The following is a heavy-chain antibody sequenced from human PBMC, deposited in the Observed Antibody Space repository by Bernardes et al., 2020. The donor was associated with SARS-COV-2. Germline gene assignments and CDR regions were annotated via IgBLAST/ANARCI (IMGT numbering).Heavy chain of an antibody. CDR1: GGSFSGYY. CDR2: INHSGST. D-gene: IGHD2-15*01. J-gene: IGHJ4*02. V-gene: IGHV4-34*01. CDR3: ARGAGGNFDY. Sequence: SETLSLTCAVYGGSFSGYYWSWIRQPPGKGLEWIGEINHSGSTNYNPSLKSRVTISVDTSKNQFSLKLSSVTAADTAVYYCARGAGGNFDYWGQGTLVTVSS.